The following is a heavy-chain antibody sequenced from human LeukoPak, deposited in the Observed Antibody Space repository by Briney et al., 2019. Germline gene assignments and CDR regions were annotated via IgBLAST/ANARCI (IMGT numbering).Heavy chain of an antibody. Sequence: GGSLRLSCAASGFTFSDYYMSWIRQAPGKGLEWVSYISSSGSTIYYADSVKGRFTISRDNAKNSLYLQMNSLRAEDTAVYYCARDREMATICPLDYWGQGTLVTVSS. CDR3: ARDREMATICPLDY. J-gene: IGHJ4*02. CDR1: GFTFSDYY. CDR2: ISSSGSTI. D-gene: IGHD5-24*01. V-gene: IGHV3-11*01.